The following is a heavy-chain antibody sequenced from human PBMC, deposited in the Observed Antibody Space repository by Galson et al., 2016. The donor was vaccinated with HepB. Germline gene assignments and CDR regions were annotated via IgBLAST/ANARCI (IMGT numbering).Heavy chain of an antibody. J-gene: IGHJ4*02. CDR2: INYWGST. V-gene: IGHV4-59*11. D-gene: IGHD6-19*01. CDR1: GVSISSHY. Sequence: SETLSLTCTVSGVSISSHYWSWLRQPPGKGLEWIGDINYWGSTNYNPSLKNRVTISVDTPNNQFSLKLNSVTAADTAVYYCARHSGTAVAGTRGFDYWGQGALVTVSS. CDR3: ARHSGTAVAGTRGFDY.